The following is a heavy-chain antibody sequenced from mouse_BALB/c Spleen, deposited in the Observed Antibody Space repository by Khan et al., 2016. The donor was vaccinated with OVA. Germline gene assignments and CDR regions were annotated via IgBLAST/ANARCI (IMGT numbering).Heavy chain of an antibody. CDR1: GFSITSYG. CDR2: IWGDGST. D-gene: IGHD2-1*01. V-gene: IGHV2-3*01. J-gene: IGHJ4*01. CDR3: VKQNYGTLYAMDY. Sequence: QVQLQQPGPGLVAPSQSLSITCTVSGFSITSYGVNWVRQPPGKGLEWLGVIWGDGSTNYHSALISRLSISKDNSKSQVFLKLNSLQTDDTATYYCVKQNYGTLYAMDYWGQGTSVTVSS.